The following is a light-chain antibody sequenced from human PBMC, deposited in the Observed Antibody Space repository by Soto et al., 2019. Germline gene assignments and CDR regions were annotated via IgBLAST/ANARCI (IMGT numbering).Light chain of an antibody. Sequence: QSVLTQPPSASVTPGQRVTISCSGSSSNIGSNTVNWYQQIPGTAPKLLIYSNNQRPSGVPDRFSGSMSGTSASLAISGLKSEDEADYYCAEWDDSLNGVVFGGGTKLTVL. CDR1: SSNIGSNT. CDR3: AEWDDSLNGVV. V-gene: IGLV1-44*01. CDR2: SNN. J-gene: IGLJ2*01.